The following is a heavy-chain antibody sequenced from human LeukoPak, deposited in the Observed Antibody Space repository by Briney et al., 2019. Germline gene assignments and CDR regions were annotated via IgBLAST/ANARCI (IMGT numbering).Heavy chain of an antibody. CDR1: GGSISGSY. J-gene: IGHJ5*02. CDR3: AVEHDGATYNNL. D-gene: IGHD1-1*01. V-gene: IGHV4-59*01. CDR2: IHDSGTT. Sequence: PSVTLSLNCTVSGGSISGSYWNWIRQPPGKGLEWIGCIHDSGTTNYNPSLKSRVTISLHTSKNQFSLRLTSVTAADTAVYYCAVEHDGATYNNLWGQGTLVAVSS.